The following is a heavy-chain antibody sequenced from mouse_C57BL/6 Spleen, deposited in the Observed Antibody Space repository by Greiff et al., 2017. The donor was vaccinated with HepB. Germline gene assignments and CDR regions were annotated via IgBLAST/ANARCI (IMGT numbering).Heavy chain of an antibody. CDR1: GYTFTSYW. Sequence: QVQLQQPGAELVKPGASVKLSCKASGYTFTSYWMHWVKQRPGQGLEWIGMIHPNSGSTNYNEKFKSKATLTVDKSSSTAYMQLSSLTSEDSAVYYCARYGSSYGYFVVWGTGTTVTVSS. CDR3: ARYGSSYGYFVV. D-gene: IGHD1-1*01. V-gene: IGHV1-64*01. J-gene: IGHJ1*03. CDR2: IHPNSGST.